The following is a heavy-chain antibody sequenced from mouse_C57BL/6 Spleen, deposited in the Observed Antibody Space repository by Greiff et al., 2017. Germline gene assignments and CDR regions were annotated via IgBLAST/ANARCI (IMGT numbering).Heavy chain of an antibody. CDR1: GFSFSSYA. CDR2: ISRGGDYI. Sequence: DVKLVESGEGLVKPGGSLKLSCAASGFSFSSYAMSWVRQTPEKRLEWVAYISRGGDYIYYADNLKGRFTISRDHAGNTLYLQMTSLTSEDTAVYYCTGTHYDNSLSYAMGYWGQGASVTVSS. CDR3: TGTHYDNSLSYAMGY. V-gene: IGHV5-9-1*02. J-gene: IGHJ4*01. D-gene: IGHD1-1*01.